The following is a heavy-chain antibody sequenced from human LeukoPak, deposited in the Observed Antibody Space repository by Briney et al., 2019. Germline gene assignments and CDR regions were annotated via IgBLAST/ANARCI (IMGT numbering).Heavy chain of an antibody. Sequence: SETLSLTCTVSGGSISSNNYNWGWIRQPPGKGLEWIGNIYYSGSTYYNPSLKSRVTISVDTSKNQFSLKLSSVTAADTAVYYCARISGNYYSWFDPWGQGTLVTVSS. D-gene: IGHD1-26*01. CDR1: GGSISSNNYN. CDR3: ARISGNYYSWFDP. CDR2: IYYSGST. V-gene: IGHV4-39*01. J-gene: IGHJ5*02.